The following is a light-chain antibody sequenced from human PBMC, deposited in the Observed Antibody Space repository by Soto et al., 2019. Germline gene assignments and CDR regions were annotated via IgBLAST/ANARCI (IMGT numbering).Light chain of an antibody. Sequence: DLAITQSPSTLPASVGDRATIPCRPSQSISSWLAWYQQKPGKAPKLLIYDASSLESGVPSRFSGSGSGTEFTLTISSLQPDDFATYYCQQGNSYPGTFGQGTKVDIK. J-gene: IGKJ1*01. V-gene: IGKV1-5*01. CDR2: DAS. CDR1: QSISSW. CDR3: QQGNSYPGT.